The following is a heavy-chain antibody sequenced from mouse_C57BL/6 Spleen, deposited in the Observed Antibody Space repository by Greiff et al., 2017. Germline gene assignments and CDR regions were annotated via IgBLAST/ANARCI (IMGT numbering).Heavy chain of an antibody. V-gene: IGHV5-17*01. CDR3: AREGSNYYGSFQAWFAY. CDR1: GFTFSDYG. Sequence: EVKLMESGGGLVKPGGSLKLSCAASGFTFSDYGMHWVRQAPETGLEWVAYISSGSSTIYYADTVKGRFTISRDTAKNTLFLQMTVLRSDDTAMYYCAREGSNYYGSFQAWFAYWGQGTLVTVSA. D-gene: IGHD1-1*01. CDR2: ISSGSSTI. J-gene: IGHJ3*01.